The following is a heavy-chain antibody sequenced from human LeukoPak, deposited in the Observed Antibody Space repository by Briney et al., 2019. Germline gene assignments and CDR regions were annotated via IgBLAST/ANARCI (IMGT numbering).Heavy chain of an antibody. V-gene: IGHV4-30-4*01. CDR2: IYYSGST. J-gene: IGHJ5*02. CDR3: AGSPHPMVRGVIITWFDP. Sequence: PSETLSLTCTVSGGSISSGDYYWRWIRQPPGKGLEWIGYIYYSGSTYYNPSLKSRVTISVDTSKNQFSLKLSSVTAADTAVYYCAGSPHPMVRGVIITWFDPWGQGTLVTVSS. CDR1: GGSISSGDYY. D-gene: IGHD3-10*01.